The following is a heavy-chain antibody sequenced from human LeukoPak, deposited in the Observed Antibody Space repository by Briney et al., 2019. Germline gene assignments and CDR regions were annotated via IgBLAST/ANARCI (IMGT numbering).Heavy chain of an antibody. V-gene: IGHV3-30*02. CDR3: AKAPLRITMIVVVITTEFDY. D-gene: IGHD3-22*01. CDR2: IRYDGSNK. Sequence: PGGSLRLSCAASGFTFSSYGMHWVRQAPGKGLEWVAFIRYDGSNKYYADSVKGRFTISRDNSKNTLYLQMNSLRAEDTAVYYCAKAPLRITMIVVVITTEFDYWGQGTLVTVSS. J-gene: IGHJ4*02. CDR1: GFTFSSYG.